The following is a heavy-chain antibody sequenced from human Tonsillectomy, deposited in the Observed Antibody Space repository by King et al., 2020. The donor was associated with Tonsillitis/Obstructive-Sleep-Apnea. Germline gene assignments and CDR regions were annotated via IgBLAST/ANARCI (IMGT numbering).Heavy chain of an antibody. CDR2: ISYDGSNK. J-gene: IGHJ4*02. D-gene: IGHD2-2*02. V-gene: IGHV3-30*01. CDR1: GFTFSSYA. Sequence: VQLVESGGGVVQPGRSLRLSCAASGFTFSSYAIHWVRQAPGKGLEWVAVISYDGSNKYYADSVKGRFTISRDNSKNTLYLQMNSLRAEDTAVYYCARALLGLGIVVVPAAIVDYWGQGTLVTVSS. CDR3: ARALLGLGIVVVPAAIVDY.